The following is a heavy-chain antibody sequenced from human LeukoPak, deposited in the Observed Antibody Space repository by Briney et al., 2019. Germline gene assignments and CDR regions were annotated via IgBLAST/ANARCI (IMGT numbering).Heavy chain of an antibody. CDR1: GGSISSYY. CDR3: ARRGQLDV. CDR2: IYYSGST. Sequence: SETLSLTCTVSGGSISSYYWSWIRQPPGKGLEWIGYIYYSGSTNYNPSLKSRVTISVDTSKNQFSLKLSSVTAADTAVYHCARRGQLDVWGQGTTVTVSS. J-gene: IGHJ6*02. V-gene: IGHV4-59*01.